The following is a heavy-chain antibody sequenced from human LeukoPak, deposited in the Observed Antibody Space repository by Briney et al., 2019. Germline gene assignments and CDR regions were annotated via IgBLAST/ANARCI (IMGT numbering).Heavy chain of an antibody. D-gene: IGHD3-9*01. CDR2: ISYDGSNK. CDR1: GFTFSSYA. V-gene: IGHV3-30*04. Sequence: GGSLRLSCAASGFTFSSYAMHWVRQAPGKGLEWVAVISYDGSNKYYADSVKGRFTISRDNSKNTLYLQMNSLRAEDTAVYYCARGSPCYDILAGYVDYWGQGTLVTVSS. CDR3: ARGSPCYDILAGYVDY. J-gene: IGHJ4*02.